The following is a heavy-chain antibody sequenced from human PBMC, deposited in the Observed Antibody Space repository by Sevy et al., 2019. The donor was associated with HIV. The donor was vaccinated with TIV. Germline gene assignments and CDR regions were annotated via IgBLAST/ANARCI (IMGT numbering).Heavy chain of an antibody. D-gene: IGHD6-19*01. V-gene: IGHV3-30*02. Sequence: GGSLRLSCAASGFTFSSYGMHWVRQAPGKGLEWVAFIRYDGSNKYYADSVKGRFTISTDNSKNTLYLQMNSLRAEDTAVYYCAKDGSVAGFFDYWGQGTLVTVSS. CDR3: AKDGSVAGFFDY. CDR2: IRYDGSNK. CDR1: GFTFSSYG. J-gene: IGHJ4*02.